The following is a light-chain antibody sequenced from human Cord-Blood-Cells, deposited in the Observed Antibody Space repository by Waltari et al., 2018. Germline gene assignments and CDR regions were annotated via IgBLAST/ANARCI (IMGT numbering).Light chain of an antibody. CDR2: DAS. CDR1: QSVSSY. Sequence: EIVLTQSPATLSLSPVERATLSCRASQSVSSYLAWYQQKPGQAPRLLIYDASNSATGIPASLRGSVSRKDFYLSIRRLGTEDFEVYSCKTPSNWPYTYGQGPKP. CDR3: KTPSNWPYT. J-gene: IGKJ2*01. V-gene: IGKV3-11*01.